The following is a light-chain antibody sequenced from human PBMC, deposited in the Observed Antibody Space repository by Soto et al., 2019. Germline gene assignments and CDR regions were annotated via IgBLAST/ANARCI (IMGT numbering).Light chain of an antibody. CDR3: QQYNNWPPL. J-gene: IGKJ2*01. Sequence: EIVMTQSPATLSVSPGERATLSCRASQSLSTDLAWYQQKPGQSPRLPIYGAFTRATGIPARFSGSGSGTEFTLTISSLQSEDFAVYYCQQYNNWPPLFGQGTKLEIK. CDR1: QSLSTD. CDR2: GAF. V-gene: IGKV3-15*01.